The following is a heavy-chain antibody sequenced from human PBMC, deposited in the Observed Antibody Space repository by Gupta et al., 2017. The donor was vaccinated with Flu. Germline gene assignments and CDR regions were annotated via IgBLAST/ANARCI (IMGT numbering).Heavy chain of an antibody. D-gene: IGHD2-21*02. Sequence: EVQLLESGGDLVQPGGSLRLSCAASGFTLSSYAMTWVSQAPGKGLDCVASITGRSATTYYTDSVKGRFTVSRDHSLNTLYLEMNTLRAEDTALYFCAKDVGDGGDCCPFDHWGQGTLVSVSS. CDR1: GFTLSSYA. CDR2: ITGRSATT. CDR3: AKDVGDGGDCCPFDH. J-gene: IGHJ4*01. V-gene: IGHV3-23*01.